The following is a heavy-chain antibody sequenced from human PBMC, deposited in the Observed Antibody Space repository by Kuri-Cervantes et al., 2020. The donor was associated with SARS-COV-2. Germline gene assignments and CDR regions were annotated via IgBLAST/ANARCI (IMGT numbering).Heavy chain of an antibody. V-gene: IGHV1-69*13. CDR2: IIPIFGTA. CDR1: GGTFSSYA. J-gene: IGHJ6*02. CDR3: ARTAEYYDFWSGDQPGDYYYGMDV. Sequence: SVKVSCKASGGTFSSYAISWVRQAPGQGLEWMGGIIPIFGTANYGQKFQGRVTITADESTSTAYMELSSLRSEDTAVYYCARTAEYYDFWSGDQPGDYYYGMDVWGQGTTVTVSS. D-gene: IGHD3-3*01.